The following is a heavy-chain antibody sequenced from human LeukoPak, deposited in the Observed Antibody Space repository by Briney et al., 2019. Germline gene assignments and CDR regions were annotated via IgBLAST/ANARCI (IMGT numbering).Heavy chain of an antibody. D-gene: IGHD3-22*01. CDR1: GYTFTGYY. CDR3: ASGAYYYDSSGYYLDAFDI. V-gene: IGHV1-2*06. J-gene: IGHJ3*02. Sequence: ASVKVSCKASGYTFTGYYMHWVRQAPGQGLEWMGRINPNSGGTNYAQKFQGRVTMTRDTSISTAYMELSRLRSDDTAVYYCASGAYYYDSSGYYLDAFDIWGQGTMVTVSS. CDR2: INPNSGGT.